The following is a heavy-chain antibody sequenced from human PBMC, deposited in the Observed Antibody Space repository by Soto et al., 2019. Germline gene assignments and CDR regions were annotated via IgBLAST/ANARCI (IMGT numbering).Heavy chain of an antibody. Sequence: QLQLQESGSGLVKPSQTLSLTCAVSGGSISSGGYSWSWIRQPPGKGLEWIGYIYHGGSTYYNPSLTSRVTISVDRSKNQFSLKLGSVTAADTAVYYCARAGGLGAVAADYWGQGTLVTVSS. CDR1: GGSISSGGYS. J-gene: IGHJ4*02. CDR2: IYHGGST. D-gene: IGHD6-19*01. V-gene: IGHV4-30-2*01. CDR3: ARAGGLGAVAADY.